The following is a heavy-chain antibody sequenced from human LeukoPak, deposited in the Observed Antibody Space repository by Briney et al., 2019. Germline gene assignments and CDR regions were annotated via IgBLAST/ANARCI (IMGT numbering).Heavy chain of an antibody. V-gene: IGHV4-30-4*01. Sequence: SQTLSLTCTVSGGSISSGDFYWSWVRQPPGKGLEWIGYIYYRGSAYYNPSLKSRLTMSVDRSNNQFSLKLTSVTAADTAIYYCARDLVRFGKFDNWGQGTLVTVSS. D-gene: IGHD3-10*01. J-gene: IGHJ4*02. CDR2: IYYRGSA. CDR3: ARDLVRFGKFDN. CDR1: GGSISSGDFY.